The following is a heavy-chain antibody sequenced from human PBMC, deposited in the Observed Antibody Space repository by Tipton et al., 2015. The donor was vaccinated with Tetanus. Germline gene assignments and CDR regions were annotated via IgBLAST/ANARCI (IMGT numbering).Heavy chain of an antibody. Sequence: LRLSCAVYGASFSDYYWSWIRQPPGKGLEWIGYIFYGGTTNYNPPLKSRVTISLDTSKNQFSLQLSSVTAADTAVYYCARDLGTSGFHWGQGTLVTVSS. V-gene: IGHV4-59*01. J-gene: IGHJ4*02. CDR3: ARDLGTSGFH. D-gene: IGHD1-7*01. CDR1: GASFSDYY. CDR2: IFYGGTT.